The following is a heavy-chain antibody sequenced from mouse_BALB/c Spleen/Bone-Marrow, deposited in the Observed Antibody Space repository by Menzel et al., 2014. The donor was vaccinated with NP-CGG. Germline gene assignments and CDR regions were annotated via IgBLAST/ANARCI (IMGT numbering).Heavy chain of an antibody. D-gene: IGHD1-1*01. J-gene: IGHJ1*01. CDR1: GFDFSGYW. CDR3: ARLNYYGNLFV. Sequence: EVNVVESGGGLVQPGGSLKLSRATSGFDFSGYWMSWVRQAPGKGLEWIGEINPDSSTVNYTPSLKDKFIISRDNAKNTLYLQMSKVRSEDTALYYCARLNYYGNLFVWGAGTTVTVSS. V-gene: IGHV4-1*02. CDR2: INPDSSTV.